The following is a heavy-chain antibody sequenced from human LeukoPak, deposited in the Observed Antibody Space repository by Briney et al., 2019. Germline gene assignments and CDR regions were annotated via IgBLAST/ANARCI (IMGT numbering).Heavy chain of an antibody. CDR3: ARGYSSSSFYDYYYMDV. V-gene: IGHV3-53*01. D-gene: IGHD6-6*01. Sequence: GGSLRLSCAASGFTVSSNYMSWVRQAPREGLGWVSVIYSGGSTSYADSVKGRFTISRDNSKNTLYLQMNSLRAEDTAVYYCARGYSSSSFYDYYYMDVWGKRTTVTVSS. CDR1: GFTVSSNY. CDR2: IYSGGST. J-gene: IGHJ6*03.